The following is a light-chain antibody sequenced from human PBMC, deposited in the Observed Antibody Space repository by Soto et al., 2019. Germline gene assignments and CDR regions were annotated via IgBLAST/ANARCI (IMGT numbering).Light chain of an antibody. J-gene: IGKJ4*01. CDR2: GAS. Sequence: EIAMTQSPATLSVSPGERATLSCRASQSVSSNLAWYQQRPGQAPRLFIYGASSRATGIPDRFSGSGSGTDFTLTISRLEPEDFAVYYCQQYGSSPPRTFGGGTKVDIK. V-gene: IGKV3-20*01. CDR1: QSVSSN. CDR3: QQYGSSPPRT.